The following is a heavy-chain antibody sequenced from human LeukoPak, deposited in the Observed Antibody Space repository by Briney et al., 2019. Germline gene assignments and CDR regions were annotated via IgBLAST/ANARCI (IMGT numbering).Heavy chain of an antibody. CDR1: GGTFSSYA. J-gene: IGHJ4*02. Sequence: SVKVSCKASGGTFSSYAISWVRQAPGQGLEWMGRIIPIFGTANYAQKFQGRVTITTDESTSTAYMELSSLRSEDTAVYYCARERGLREYYFDYWGQGTLITVSS. CDR2: IIPIFGTA. CDR3: ARERGLREYYFDY. D-gene: IGHD3-16*01. V-gene: IGHV1-69*05.